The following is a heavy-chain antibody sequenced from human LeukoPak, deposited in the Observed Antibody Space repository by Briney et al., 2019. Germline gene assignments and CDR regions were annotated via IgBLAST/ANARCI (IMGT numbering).Heavy chain of an antibody. CDR3: ARRPYYYGSGSYDY. Sequence: KPSETLSLTCAVYGGSFSGYYWSWIRQPPGKGLEWIGEINHSGSTNYNPSLKSRVTISVDTSKNQFSLKLSSVTAADTAVYYCARRPYYYGSGSYDYWGQGTLVTVSS. V-gene: IGHV4-34*01. J-gene: IGHJ4*02. D-gene: IGHD3-10*01. CDR2: INHSGST. CDR1: GGSFSGYY.